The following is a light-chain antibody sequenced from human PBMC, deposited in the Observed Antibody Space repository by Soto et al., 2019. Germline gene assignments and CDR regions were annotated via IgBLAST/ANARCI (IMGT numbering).Light chain of an antibody. CDR3: QLYSLYSPWT. CDR1: QNINAW. J-gene: IGKJ1*01. Sequence: DIHMTQSPSSLSVSVGDRVTITFLSSQNINAWLAWYQQRPGQAPKLLIYDASTVQSGVPSRFSGSGSGTEFTLTISSLQPDDSATYYCQLYSLYSPWTFGQGTKVDIK. V-gene: IGKV1-5*01. CDR2: DAS.